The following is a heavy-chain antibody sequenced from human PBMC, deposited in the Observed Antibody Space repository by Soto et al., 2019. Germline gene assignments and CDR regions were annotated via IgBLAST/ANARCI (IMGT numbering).Heavy chain of an antibody. J-gene: IGHJ5*02. CDR1: GGTFSSYA. CDR2: IIPIFGTA. CDR3: ASRVQNYYDFWSDTRYNWFDP. Sequence: QVQLVQSGAEVKKPGSSVKVSCKASGGTFSSYAISWVRQAPGQGLEWMGGIIPIFGTANYAQKFQGRVTITADESTSTAYMELSSLRSEDTAVYYCASRVQNYYDFWSDTRYNWFDPWGQGTLVTVSS. V-gene: IGHV1-69*01. D-gene: IGHD3-3*01.